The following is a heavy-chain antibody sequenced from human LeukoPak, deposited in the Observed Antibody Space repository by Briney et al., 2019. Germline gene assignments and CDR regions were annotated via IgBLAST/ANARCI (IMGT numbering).Heavy chain of an antibody. CDR2: IDCSGST. V-gene: IGHV4-59*01. CDR1: GGSISSYY. D-gene: IGHD2-21*02. Sequence: KASETLSLTCTVSGGSISSYYWSWIRQPPGKGLEWMGYIDCSGSTNYNPSLKSRVTISVDTSKNQFSLKLSSVTAADTAVYYCARGAYCGGDCYPMTYYFDYWGQGTLVTVSS. CDR3: ARGAYCGGDCYPMTYYFDY. J-gene: IGHJ4*02.